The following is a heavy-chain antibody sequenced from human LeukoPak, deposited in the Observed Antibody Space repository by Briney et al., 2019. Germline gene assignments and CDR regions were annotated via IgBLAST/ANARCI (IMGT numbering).Heavy chain of an antibody. CDR3: TSGQWLANNDY. D-gene: IGHD6-19*01. CDR1: GYSISSGYY. J-gene: IGHJ4*02. Sequence: SETLSLTCAVSGYSISSGYYWGWIRQPPGKGLEWIGSMYHSGSTHYNPSLKSRVTISLDTSKNQFSLKLSSVTAAGTAVYYCTSGQWLANNDYWGQGTLVTVSS. V-gene: IGHV4-38-2*01. CDR2: MYHSGST.